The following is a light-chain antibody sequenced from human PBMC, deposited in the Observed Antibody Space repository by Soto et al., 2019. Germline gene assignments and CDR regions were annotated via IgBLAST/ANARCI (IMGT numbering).Light chain of an antibody. CDR1: QDISNY. CDR3: QQYDNLPPFT. CDR2: DAS. V-gene: IGKV1-33*01. J-gene: IGKJ3*01. Sequence: DIQMTQSPSSLSASVGDRVTITCQACQDISNYLNWYQQKPGKAPKLLIYDASNLETGVPSRFSGSGSGTDFTLTISSLQPEDIATYYCQQYDNLPPFTFGPGTKVDIK.